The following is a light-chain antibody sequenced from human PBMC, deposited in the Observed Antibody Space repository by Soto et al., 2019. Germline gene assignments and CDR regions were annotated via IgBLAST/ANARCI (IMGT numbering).Light chain of an antibody. Sequence: QSVLTQPPSVSAAPGQKVTISCSGSSSNIGNNYVSCYQQLPGTAPKLLIYDNNKRPSGIPDRFSGSKSGTSATLGITGLQTGDEADYYCGTWDSSLSAVVFGGGPKLTVL. J-gene: IGLJ2*01. CDR1: SSNIGNNY. V-gene: IGLV1-51*01. CDR3: GTWDSSLSAVV. CDR2: DNN.